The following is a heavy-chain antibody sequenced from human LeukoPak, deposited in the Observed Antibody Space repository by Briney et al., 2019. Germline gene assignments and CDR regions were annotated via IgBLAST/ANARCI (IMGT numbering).Heavy chain of an antibody. Sequence: PGGSLRLSCAASGFTFSTYWMAWVRQAPGKGLEWVANIKGDDSARHQADSVKGRFTISRDNAQNSVYLQMSSLRGEDTAIYYCARDVVGSLDYWGQGTLVTVSP. CDR3: ARDVVGSLDY. CDR1: GFTFSTYW. J-gene: IGHJ4*02. CDR2: IKGDDSAR. D-gene: IGHD1-26*01. V-gene: IGHV3-7*01.